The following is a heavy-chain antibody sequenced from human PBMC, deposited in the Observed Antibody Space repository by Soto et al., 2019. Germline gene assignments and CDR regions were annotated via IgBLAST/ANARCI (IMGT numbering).Heavy chain of an antibody. CDR3: AKGPGYSGSYFDY. J-gene: IGHJ4*02. Sequence: GGSLRLSCAASGFTFSSYGMHWVRQAPGKGLEWVAVISYDGSSKYYADSVKGRFTISRDNSKNTLYLQMNSLRAEDTAVYYCAKGPGYSGSYFDYWGQGTLVTVSS. V-gene: IGHV3-30*18. CDR1: GFTFSSYG. D-gene: IGHD1-26*01. CDR2: ISYDGSSK.